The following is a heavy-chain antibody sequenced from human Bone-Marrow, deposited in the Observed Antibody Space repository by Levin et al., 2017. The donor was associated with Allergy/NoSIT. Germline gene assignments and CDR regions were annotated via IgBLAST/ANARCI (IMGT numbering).Heavy chain of an antibody. CDR3: AGTPTPYGSGRRMHV. CDR2: ISHDGSKK. D-gene: IGHD3-10*01. V-gene: IGHV3-33*05. Sequence: GESLKISCAGSGFMFSRYGMHWVRQAPGKGLEWVTMISHDGSKKNYGDSVKGRFIISRDESKTTVSLHMKSLRSEDTALYYCAGTPTPYGSGRRMHVWGQGTTVIVSS. J-gene: IGHJ6*02. CDR1: GFMFSRYG.